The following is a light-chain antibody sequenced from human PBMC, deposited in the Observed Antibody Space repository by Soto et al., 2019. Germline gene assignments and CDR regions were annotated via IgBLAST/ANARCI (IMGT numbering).Light chain of an antibody. Sequence: QSVLTQPPSASGTPGQRVTISCSGSTSNIGSNTVNWYQQLPGTAPKLLIYSNNQRPSGVPDRFSGSKSGISASLAISGLQSEDEADYYCAAWDDSLSGYVFGTGTKLTVL. CDR3: AAWDDSLSGYV. J-gene: IGLJ1*01. CDR2: SNN. CDR1: TSNIGSNT. V-gene: IGLV1-44*01.